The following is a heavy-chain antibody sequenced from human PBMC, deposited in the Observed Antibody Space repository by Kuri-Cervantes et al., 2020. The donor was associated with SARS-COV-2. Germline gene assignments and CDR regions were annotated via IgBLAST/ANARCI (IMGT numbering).Heavy chain of an antibody. J-gene: IGHJ3*02. D-gene: IGHD3-10*01. Sequence: ESLKISCTVSGYSISSGYYWGWIRQPPGKGLEWIGCIYYSGSTYYNPSLKSRVTISVDTSKNQFSLKLSSVTAADTAVYYCATLGPGSGDLHAFDIWGQGTMVTVSS. CDR1: GYSISSGYY. CDR3: ATLGPGSGDLHAFDI. CDR2: IYYSGST. V-gene: IGHV4-38-2*02.